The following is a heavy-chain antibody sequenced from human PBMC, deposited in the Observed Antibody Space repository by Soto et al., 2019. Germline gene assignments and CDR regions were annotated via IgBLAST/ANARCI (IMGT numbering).Heavy chain of an antibody. CDR2: ISSSSSYI. Sequence: GGSLRLSCAASGFTFSSYSMNWVRQAPGKGLEWVSSISSSSSYIYYADSVKGRFTISRDNAKNSLYLQMNSLRAEDAAVYYCARDAAAAINWFDPWGQGTLVTVSS. J-gene: IGHJ5*02. D-gene: IGHD6-13*01. CDR3: ARDAAAAINWFDP. V-gene: IGHV3-21*01. CDR1: GFTFSSYS.